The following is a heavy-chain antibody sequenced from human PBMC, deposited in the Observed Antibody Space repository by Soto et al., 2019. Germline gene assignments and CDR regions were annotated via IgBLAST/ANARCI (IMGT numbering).Heavy chain of an antibody. Sequence: VGSVRLSCAASGFTVSSNYMSWVRQAPGKGLEWVSVIYSGGGTHYADSVKGRFTISRDNSKNTLYLQMNTLRAEDTAVYYCARDRVEPTAHYYGMDVWGQGTTVTVSS. V-gene: IGHV3-53*01. CDR1: GFTVSSNY. J-gene: IGHJ6*02. CDR2: IYSGGGT. D-gene: IGHD1-1*01. CDR3: ARDRVEPTAHYYGMDV.